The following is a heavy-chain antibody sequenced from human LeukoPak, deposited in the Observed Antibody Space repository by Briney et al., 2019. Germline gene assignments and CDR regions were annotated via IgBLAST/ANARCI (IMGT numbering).Heavy chain of an antibody. Sequence: GGSLRLSCAASGFTFSDYYMSWIRQAPGKGLEWVSYISSSGSTIYYADSVKGRFTISRDNAKNSLYLQMNSLRAEDTAVYYCAREMEYYYGSGSYYTGAYFDYWGQGTLVTVSS. J-gene: IGHJ4*02. V-gene: IGHV3-11*01. CDR1: GFTFSDYY. CDR3: AREMEYYYGSGSYYTGAYFDY. CDR2: ISSSGSTI. D-gene: IGHD3-10*01.